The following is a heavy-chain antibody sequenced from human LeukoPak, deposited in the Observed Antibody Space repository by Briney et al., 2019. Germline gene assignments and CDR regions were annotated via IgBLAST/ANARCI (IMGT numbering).Heavy chain of an antibody. Sequence: GASVTVSCKASGYTFTSYAMNWVRQAPGQGVEWMGWINTNTGNPTYAQGFTGRFVFSLDTSVSTAYLQISSLKAEDTAVYYCARDRLYYYGSGSYMDVWGKGTTVTVSS. CDR3: ARDRLYYYGSGSYMDV. D-gene: IGHD3-10*01. CDR2: INTNTGNP. V-gene: IGHV7-4-1*02. CDR1: GYTFTSYA. J-gene: IGHJ6*03.